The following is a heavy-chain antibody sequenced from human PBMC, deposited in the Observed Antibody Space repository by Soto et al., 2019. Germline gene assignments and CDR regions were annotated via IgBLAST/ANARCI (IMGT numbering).Heavy chain of an antibody. CDR2: INAGNGNT. D-gene: IGHD3-3*01. V-gene: IGHV1-3*01. CDR3: ARVDYDFWSGYYTSPAQADYGMDV. J-gene: IGHJ6*02. CDR1: GYTFTGYY. Sequence: ASVKVSCKASGYTFTGYYMHWVRQAPGQRLEWMGWINAGNGNTKYSQKFQGRVTITRDTSASTAYMELSSLRSEDTAVYYCARVDYDFWSGYYTSPAQADYGMDVWGQGTTVTVSS.